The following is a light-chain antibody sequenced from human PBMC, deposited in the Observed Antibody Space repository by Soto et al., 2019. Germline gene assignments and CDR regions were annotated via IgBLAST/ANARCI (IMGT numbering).Light chain of an antibody. J-gene: IGKJ1*01. CDR2: AAS. CDR1: QSISSY. Sequence: DIQMTQSPSSLSASVGDRVTITCRASQSISSYLNWYQQKPGKAPKLLIYAASTLQSGVPSRFSGGGSGTDFTLTINGLQPEDFATYYCQQSYTTPRTFGQGTKVEIK. V-gene: IGKV1-39*01. CDR3: QQSYTTPRT.